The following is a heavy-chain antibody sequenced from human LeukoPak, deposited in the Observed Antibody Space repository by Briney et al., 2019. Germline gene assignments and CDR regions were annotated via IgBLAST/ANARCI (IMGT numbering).Heavy chain of an antibody. CDR3: ARDSSGYYSGSWFDP. CDR1: GGSISSYY. J-gene: IGHJ5*02. V-gene: IGHV4-59*08. Sequence: PSETLSLTCTVSGGSISSYYWSWIRQPPGKGLEWIGYIYYSGSTNYNPSLKSRVTISVDTSKNQFSLKLSSVTAADTAVYYCARDSSGYYSGSWFDPWGQGTLVTASS. CDR2: IYYSGST. D-gene: IGHD3-22*01.